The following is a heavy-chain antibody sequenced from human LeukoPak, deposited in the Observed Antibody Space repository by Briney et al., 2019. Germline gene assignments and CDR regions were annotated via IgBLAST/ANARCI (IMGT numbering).Heavy chain of an antibody. CDR1: GGSLSPHY. CDR3: ARRRYYYDSSGYYYMAFDI. D-gene: IGHD3-22*01. J-gene: IGHJ3*02. V-gene: IGHV4-59*11. Sequence: SETLSLTCTVSGGSLSPHYWSWLRQSPGKGLEWIGYIFHNGSPNYNPSLKSRVTISVDTSKNQFSLKLSSVTAADTAVYYCARRRYYYDSSGYYYMAFDIWGQGTMVTVSS. CDR2: IFHNGSP.